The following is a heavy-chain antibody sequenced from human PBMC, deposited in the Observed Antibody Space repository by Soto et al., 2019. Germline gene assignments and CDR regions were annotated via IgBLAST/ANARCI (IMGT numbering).Heavy chain of an antibody. CDR2: INAGNGNT. Sequence: GALVEVSCKASEYTFTSYVMHWVRQAPGQSLEWMGWINAGNGNTKYSQKFQDRVTITRDTSASTAYMDLSSLRSEDTAVYYCARELQGLYYFDDWGQGTLVTVCS. CDR3: ARELQGLYYFDD. V-gene: IGHV1-3*01. J-gene: IGHJ4*02. CDR1: EYTFTSYV. D-gene: IGHD4-4*01.